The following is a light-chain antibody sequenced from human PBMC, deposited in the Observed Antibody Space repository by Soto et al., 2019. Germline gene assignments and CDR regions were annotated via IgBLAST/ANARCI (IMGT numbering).Light chain of an antibody. Sequence: DIQMTQSPSSLSASVGDRVTITCRASQSISTYLNWYQQKPGKAPKLLIYAASSLQSGVPSNFSGSGSGTDFTLTISGLQPVDFATYYCQQSYSTPYTFGQGTKLEIK. J-gene: IGKJ2*01. CDR1: QSISTY. V-gene: IGKV1-39*01. CDR2: AAS. CDR3: QQSYSTPYT.